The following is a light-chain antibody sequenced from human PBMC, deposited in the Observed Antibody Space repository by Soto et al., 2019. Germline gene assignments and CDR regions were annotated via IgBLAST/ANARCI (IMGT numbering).Light chain of an antibody. V-gene: IGKV1-5*01. CDR2: DAS. Sequence: DMQITQSPATLSASVGDRVTITCRASQSVRSWLAWYQQKPGTAPKLLIFDASRLESGVPSRFSGSASGTEFTLTISSLQPDDFATYYCQQYDNYPLTFGGGTKVDIK. CDR1: QSVRSW. J-gene: IGKJ4*01. CDR3: QQYDNYPLT.